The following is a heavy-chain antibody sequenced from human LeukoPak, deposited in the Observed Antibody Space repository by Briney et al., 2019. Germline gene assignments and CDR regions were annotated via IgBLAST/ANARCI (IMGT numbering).Heavy chain of an antibody. D-gene: IGHD3-22*01. Sequence: GGSLRLSCAASGFTFSSYAMSWVRQAPGKGLEWVSAISGSGGSTYYADSVKGRFTISRDNSKNTLYLQMNSLKTEDTAVYYCARPTTVYDSSGSEGDAFDIWGQGTMVTVSS. V-gene: IGHV3-23*01. CDR1: GFTFSSYA. J-gene: IGHJ3*02. CDR3: ARPTTVYDSSGSEGDAFDI. CDR2: ISGSGGST.